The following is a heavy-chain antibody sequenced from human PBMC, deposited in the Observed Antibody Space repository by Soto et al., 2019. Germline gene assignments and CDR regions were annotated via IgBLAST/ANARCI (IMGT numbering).Heavy chain of an antibody. Sequence: GGSLRLSCAASGFTVSSNYMSWVRQAPGKGLEWVSVIYSGGSTYYADSVKGRFTISRDNSKNTLYLQMNSLRAEDTAVYYCARDSLVRHLLYYYGMDVWGQGTTVTVSS. CDR2: IYSGGST. V-gene: IGHV3-66*01. D-gene: IGHD3-10*01. CDR1: GFTVSSNY. CDR3: ARDSLVRHLLYYYGMDV. J-gene: IGHJ6*02.